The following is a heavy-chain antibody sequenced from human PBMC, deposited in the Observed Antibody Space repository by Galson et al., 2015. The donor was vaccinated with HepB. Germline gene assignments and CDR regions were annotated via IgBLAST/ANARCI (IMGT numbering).Heavy chain of an antibody. V-gene: IGHV3-23*01. J-gene: IGHJ6*02. CDR2: ISGSGGST. CDR3: AKGTCQPYYGVDV. Sequence: SLRLSCAASGFTFSNYAMAWARQAPGKGLEWVSAISGSGGSTYYADSVKGRFTVSRDNSKKTLYLQMNSLRAEDTAVYYCAKGTCQPYYGVDVWGQGTPVTVSS. CDR1: GFTFSNYA. D-gene: IGHD1-14*01.